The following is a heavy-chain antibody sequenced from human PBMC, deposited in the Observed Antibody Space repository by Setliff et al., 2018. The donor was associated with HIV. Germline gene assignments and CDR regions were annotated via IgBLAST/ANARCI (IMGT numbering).Heavy chain of an antibody. CDR3: ARVPASSWYVTTQRTKEYFHH. CDR1: GGSIKSSSYY. Sequence: SETLSLTCTVSGGSIKSSSYYWGWIRQPPGKGLEWIGSIYYSGNTYYNPSLKSRVTISEDTSRNQFSLRLSSVTAADTAIYYCARVPASSWYVTTQRTKEYFHHWGQGTLVTVSS. CDR2: IYYSGNT. D-gene: IGHD6-13*01. V-gene: IGHV4-39*07. J-gene: IGHJ1*01.